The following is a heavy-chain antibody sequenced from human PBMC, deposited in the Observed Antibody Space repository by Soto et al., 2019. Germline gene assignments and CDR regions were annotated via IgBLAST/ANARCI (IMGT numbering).Heavy chain of an antibody. CDR3: ALRSSSPYYYYYGMDV. J-gene: IGHJ6*02. D-gene: IGHD6-6*01. CDR2: INHSGST. V-gene: IGHV4-34*01. CDR1: GGSFSGYY. Sequence: SETLSLTCAVYGGSFSGYYWSWIRQPPGRGLEWIGDINHSGSTNYNPSLKGRVTISVDTSKNQFSLKLSSVTAADTAVYYCALRSSSPYYYYYGMDVWGQGTTVTVSS.